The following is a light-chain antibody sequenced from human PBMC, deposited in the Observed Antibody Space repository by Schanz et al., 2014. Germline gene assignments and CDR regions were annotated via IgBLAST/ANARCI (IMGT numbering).Light chain of an antibody. CDR1: SSDVGGYND. CDR3: SSYTSSSSSV. Sequence: QSALTQPASVSGSPGQSITISCTGTSSDVGGYNDVSWYQQHPGKAPKLMIYDVSNRPSGVSNRFSASKSGNTASLTISGLQAEDEADYYCSSYTSSSSSVFGGGTKLTVL. J-gene: IGLJ2*01. CDR2: DVS. V-gene: IGLV2-14*01.